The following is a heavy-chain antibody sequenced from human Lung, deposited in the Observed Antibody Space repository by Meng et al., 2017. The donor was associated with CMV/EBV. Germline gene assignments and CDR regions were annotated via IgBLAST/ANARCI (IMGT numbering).Heavy chain of an antibody. CDR3: ASYPNRPPLISMVRGISPWFDS. D-gene: IGHD3-10*01. V-gene: IGHV4-34*01. CDR1: GSY. Sequence: GSYWSWIDQPPDRGLEHIGKVNHRGGPVYHPYLESRVAMSFDASETLFSLRMNSVTAADTAGYCCASYPNRPPLISMVRGISPWFDSWGPGTLVTVSS. J-gene: IGHJ5*01. CDR2: VNHRGGP.